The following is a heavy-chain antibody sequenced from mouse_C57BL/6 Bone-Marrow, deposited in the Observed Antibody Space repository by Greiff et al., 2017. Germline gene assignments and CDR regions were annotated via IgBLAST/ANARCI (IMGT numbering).Heavy chain of an antibody. CDR3: ARGGYGYFDV. J-gene: IGHJ1*03. CDR1: GYTFTSYW. Sequence: VQLQQPGAELVRPGSSVKLSCTASGYTFTSYWMHWVKQTPIQGLEWIGNIDPSDSETHYNQKFKDKATLTVDKSSSKAYMQISSLTSEDSAVYYCARGGYGYFDVWGRGTAVTVSS. V-gene: IGHV1-52*01. CDR2: IDPSDSET.